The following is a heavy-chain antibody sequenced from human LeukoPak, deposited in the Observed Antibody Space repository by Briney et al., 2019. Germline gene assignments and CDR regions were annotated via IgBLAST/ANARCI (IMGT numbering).Heavy chain of an antibody. V-gene: IGHV4-34*01. CDR3: ARHNPYGSGSYHYYYYMDV. J-gene: IGHJ6*03. CDR1: GGTFSGYY. CDR2: SNDSGGT. Sequence: SETLSLTCAVYGGTFSGYYWSWIRQPPGKRLEWVGESNDSGGTNYNPSLKSRVTISADKSKNQVSLKLTSVTAADTAVYYCARHNPYGSGSYHYYYYMDVWGKGTTVTVSS. D-gene: IGHD3-10*01.